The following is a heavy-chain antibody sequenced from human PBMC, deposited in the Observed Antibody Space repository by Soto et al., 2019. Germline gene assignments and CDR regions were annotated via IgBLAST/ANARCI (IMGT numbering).Heavy chain of an antibody. D-gene: IGHD2-15*01. CDR2: IYYSGST. CDR1: GGSISSGGYY. V-gene: IGHV4-31*03. CDR3: VRWSCSGGSCYSFFRWFDP. J-gene: IGHJ5*02. Sequence: SETLSLTCTVSGGSISSGGYYWSWIRQHPGKGLEWIGYIYYSGSTYYNPSLKSRVTISVDTSKNQFSLKLSSVTAADTAVYYCVRWSCSGGSCYSFFRWFDPWGQGTLVTVSS.